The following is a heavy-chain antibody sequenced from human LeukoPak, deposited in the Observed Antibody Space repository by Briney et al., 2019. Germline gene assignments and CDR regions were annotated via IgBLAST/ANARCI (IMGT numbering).Heavy chain of an antibody. J-gene: IGHJ6*02. CDR2: INPNSGGT. V-gene: IGHV1-2*02. Sequence: ASVKASCKASGYTFTGYYMHWVRQAPGQGLEWMGWINPNSGGTNYAQKFQGRVTMTRDTSISTAYMELSRLRSDDTAVYYCARGIGPYSSGWYRGIYYYYYYGMDVWGQGTTVTVSS. D-gene: IGHD6-19*01. CDR3: ARGIGPYSSGWYRGIYYYYYYGMDV. CDR1: GYTFTGYY.